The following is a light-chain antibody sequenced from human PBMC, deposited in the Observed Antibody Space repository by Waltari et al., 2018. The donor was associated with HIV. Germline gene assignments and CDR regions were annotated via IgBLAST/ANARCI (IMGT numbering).Light chain of an antibody. Sequence: QSVLTQVASVSGSPGQSITISCSATSSDVGRYNLFSCYQQHPGTAPQLIIYEVRKRPSGVSSRFSGSRSGNTASLTISGLQGEDEADYYCCSFVGSSTSWVFGGGTKLTVL. V-gene: IGLV2-23*02. CDR2: EVR. CDR3: CSFVGSSTSWV. CDR1: SSDVGRYNL. J-gene: IGLJ3*02.